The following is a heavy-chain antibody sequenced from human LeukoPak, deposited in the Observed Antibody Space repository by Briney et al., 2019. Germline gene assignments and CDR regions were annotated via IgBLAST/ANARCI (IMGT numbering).Heavy chain of an antibody. V-gene: IGHV4-39*01. Sequence: SETLSLTCTVSGGSISSSSNFCGWLRQPPGRGLEWIGTFYYSGTTYYNPSLKSRVTISVDASKNQFSLKLTSVTAADTAVYYCATRPLGYCTGGSCHWFDSWGQGTLVTVSS. D-gene: IGHD2-15*01. CDR2: FYYSGTT. CDR3: ATRPLGYCTGGSCHWFDS. CDR1: GGSISSSSNF. J-gene: IGHJ5*01.